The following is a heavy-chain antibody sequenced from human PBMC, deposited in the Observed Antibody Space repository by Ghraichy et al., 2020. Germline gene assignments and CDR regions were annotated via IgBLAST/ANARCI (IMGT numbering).Heavy chain of an antibody. CDR1: GFTVSSNY. V-gene: IGHV3-66*01. CDR3: ARDGHCSSSTCWYFDL. J-gene: IGHJ2*01. Sequence: LSLTCAASGFTVSSNYMSWVRQAPGKGLEWVSLIYSGGSTYYADSVKGRFTISRDNSKNMLYLQMNSLRAEDTAMYYCARDGHCSSSTCWYFDLWGRGTLVTVSS. D-gene: IGHD2-2*03. CDR2: IYSGGST.